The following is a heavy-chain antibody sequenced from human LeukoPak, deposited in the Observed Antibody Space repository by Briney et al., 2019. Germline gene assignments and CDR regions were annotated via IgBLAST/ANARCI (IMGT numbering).Heavy chain of an antibody. D-gene: IGHD5-18*01. CDR1: GFTFSSYG. Sequence: GGSLRLSCAASGFTFSSYGMHWVRQAPGKGLEWVAVIWYDGSNKYYADSVKGRFTISRDNSKNTLYLQMNSLRAEDTAVYYCARVGLDSSYFDYWGQGTLVTVSS. CDR2: IWYDGSNK. CDR3: ARVGLDSSYFDY. V-gene: IGHV3-33*01. J-gene: IGHJ4*02.